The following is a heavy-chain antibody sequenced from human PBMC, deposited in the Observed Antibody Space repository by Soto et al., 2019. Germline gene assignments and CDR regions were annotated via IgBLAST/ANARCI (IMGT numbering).Heavy chain of an antibody. CDR2: INPNSGGT. CDR3: ARVVPLIAAAGPNYYCYGMDV. V-gene: IGHV1-2*04. D-gene: IGHD6-13*01. J-gene: IGHJ6*02. Sequence: QVQLVQSGAEVKKPGASVKVSCKASGYTFTGYYMHWVRQAPGQGLAWMGWINPNSGGTNYAQTFQGWVTRTRDTSIRIAYMELSRLRSDDTAVYYCARVVPLIAAAGPNYYCYGMDVWCQGTTVTVSS. CDR1: GYTFTGYY.